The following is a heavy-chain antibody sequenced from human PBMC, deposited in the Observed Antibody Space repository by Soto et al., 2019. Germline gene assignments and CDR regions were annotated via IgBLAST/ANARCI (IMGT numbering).Heavy chain of an antibody. CDR1: GDSISSSGSY. CDR3: ARQGYYSSSGYSTAY. J-gene: IGHJ4*02. Sequence: QLQLQESGPGLVKPSETLALSCTVSGDSISSSGSYWGRIRQPPGKGLECIGSIYYSGSTYYHPSLESRVTISVDTSKNQFSLRLSSVTAADTAVYYCARQGYYSSSGYSTAYWGQGTLVTVSS. V-gene: IGHV4-39*01. D-gene: IGHD3-22*01. CDR2: IYYSGST.